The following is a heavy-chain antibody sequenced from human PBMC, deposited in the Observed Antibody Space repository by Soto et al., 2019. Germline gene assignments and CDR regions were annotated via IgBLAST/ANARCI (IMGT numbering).Heavy chain of an antibody. Sequence: QVQLQESGPGLVKPSETLSLTCTVSGGSISSYYWSWIRQPPGKGLEWIGYIYYSGSTNYNPSLKSRVTISVDTSKNQFSLKLSSVTAADTAVYYCARAGDSSSWYSGEYYFDYWGQGTLVTVSS. D-gene: IGHD6-13*01. J-gene: IGHJ4*02. CDR2: IYYSGST. V-gene: IGHV4-59*01. CDR1: GGSISSYY. CDR3: ARAGDSSSWYSGEYYFDY.